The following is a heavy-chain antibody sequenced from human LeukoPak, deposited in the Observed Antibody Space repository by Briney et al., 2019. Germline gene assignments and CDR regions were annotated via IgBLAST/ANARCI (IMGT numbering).Heavy chain of an antibody. D-gene: IGHD2-15*01. V-gene: IGHV1-2*02. CDR2: INPNSGGT. J-gene: IGHJ2*01. CDR1: GYTFTGYY. Sequence: ASVKVSCKASGYTFTGYYMHWVRQAPGQGLEWMGWINPNSGGTNYAQKFQGRVTMTRDTSISTAYMELSRLRSDDTAVYYCARVTGVVAATDWYFDLWGCGTLVTVSS. CDR3: ARVTGVVAATDWYFDL.